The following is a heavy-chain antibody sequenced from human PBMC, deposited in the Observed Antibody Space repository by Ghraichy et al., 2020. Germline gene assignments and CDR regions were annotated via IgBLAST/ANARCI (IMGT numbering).Heavy chain of an antibody. CDR3: TIGQPVDY. CDR2: IKSKANGETI. J-gene: IGHJ4*02. Sequence: GGSLRLSCAGSGFTFSNAWLSWVRQNPGEGLEWVARIKSKANGETIDYAAPVQGRFTISRDDSKNMAYLQMNSLKTEDTAVYYCTIGQPVDYWGQGTLVTVSS. D-gene: IGHD1-1*01. CDR1: GFTFSNAW. V-gene: IGHV3-15*01.